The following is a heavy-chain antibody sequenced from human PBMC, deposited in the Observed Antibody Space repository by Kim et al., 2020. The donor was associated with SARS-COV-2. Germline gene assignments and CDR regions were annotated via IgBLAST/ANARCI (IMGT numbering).Heavy chain of an antibody. V-gene: IGHV3-7*01. D-gene: IGHD2-15*01. CDR2: LRQDGSNI. J-gene: IGHJ4*02. CDR1: GFTFSGSA. CDR3: ARCCSFDI. Sequence: GGSLRLSCAASGFTFSGSAMIWVRQAPGKGLECVASLRQDGSNIYYVDSVKARFTISRDNAKNSLYLQMNSLRAEDTAVYYCARCCSFDIWGQGTLVTVSS.